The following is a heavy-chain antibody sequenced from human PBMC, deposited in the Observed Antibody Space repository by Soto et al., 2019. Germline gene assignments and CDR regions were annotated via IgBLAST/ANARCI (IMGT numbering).Heavy chain of an antibody. CDR2: ISYDGSNK. CDR3: ANLLTDYYDSSGYYSKPDY. D-gene: IGHD3-22*01. J-gene: IGHJ4*02. CDR1: GFTFSSYG. Sequence: PGVSLRLSCAASGFTFSSYGMHWVRQAPGKGLEWVAVISYDGSNKYYADSVKGRFTISRDNSKNTLYLQMNSLRAEDTAVYYCANLLTDYYDSSGYYSKPDYWGQGTLVTVSS. V-gene: IGHV3-30*18.